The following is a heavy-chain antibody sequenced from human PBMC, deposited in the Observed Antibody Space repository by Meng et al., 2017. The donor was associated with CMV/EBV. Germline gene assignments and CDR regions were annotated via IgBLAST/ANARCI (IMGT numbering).Heavy chain of an antibody. J-gene: IGHJ4*02. V-gene: IGHV3-30*02. D-gene: IGHD2-15*01. Sequence: GESLKISCAASGFTFSSYGMHWVRQAPGKGLERVTFIRYDGSNKYYADSVKGRFTISRDNSKNTLYLQMNSLRAEDTAVYYCFCFHFDYWGQGTLVTVSS. CDR2: IRYDGSNK. CDR1: GFTFSSYG. CDR3: FCFHFDY.